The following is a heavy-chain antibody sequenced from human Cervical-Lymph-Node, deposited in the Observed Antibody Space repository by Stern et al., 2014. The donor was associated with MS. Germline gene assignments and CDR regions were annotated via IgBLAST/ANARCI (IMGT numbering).Heavy chain of an antibody. J-gene: IGHJ4*02. CDR2: IDPTDSYT. Sequence: EVQLVQSGAEVRKPGESLRISCKGSGYTFTDYWISWVRQLPGKGLEWMGRIDPTDSYTNQNPSFQGHVTISADKSISTAYLQWSSLKASDTAIYYCARGGGFRVSDSSGQIDYWGQGTLVTVSS. CDR1: GYTFTDYW. V-gene: IGHV5-10-1*03. CDR3: ARGGGFRVSDSSGQIDY. D-gene: IGHD3-22*01.